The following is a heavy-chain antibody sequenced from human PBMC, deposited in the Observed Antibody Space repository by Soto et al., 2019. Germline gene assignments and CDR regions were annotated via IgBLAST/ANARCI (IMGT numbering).Heavy chain of an antibody. D-gene: IGHD6-13*01. CDR3: ARMSATGTRWFDP. CDR2: ISYRGIT. J-gene: IGHJ5*02. Sequence: SETLSLTCTVSGGSFSSGAYHWSWVRQHPGQGLEWIASISYRGITYSNPSLKSRLSMSVDTSKNQFSLNLTSVTAADTAVYHCARMSATGTRWFDPWGQGTLVTVS. V-gene: IGHV4-31*03. CDR1: GGSFSSGAYH.